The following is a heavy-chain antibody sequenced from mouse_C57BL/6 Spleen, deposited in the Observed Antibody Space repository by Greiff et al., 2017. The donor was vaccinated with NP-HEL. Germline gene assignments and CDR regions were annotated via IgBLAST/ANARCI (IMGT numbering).Heavy chain of an antibody. CDR3: ARIDEGLPLAY. CDR1: GYSITSGYD. V-gene: IGHV3-1*01. Sequence: EVKVVESGPGMVKPSQSLSLTCTVTGYSITSGYDWHWIRHFPGNKLEWMGYISYSGSTNYNPSLKSRISITHDTSKNHFFLKLNSVTTEDTATYYCARIDEGLPLAYWGQGTLVTVSA. CDR2: ISYSGST. J-gene: IGHJ3*01. D-gene: IGHD2-2*01.